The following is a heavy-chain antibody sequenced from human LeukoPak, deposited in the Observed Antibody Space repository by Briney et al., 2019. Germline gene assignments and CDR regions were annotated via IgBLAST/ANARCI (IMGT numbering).Heavy chain of an antibody. CDR3: ARHDHDSSGPRFDY. V-gene: IGHV5-51*01. Sequence: KVSCKASGYTFTSYWIGWVRQMPGKGLEWMGIIYPGDSDTRYSPSFQGQVTISADKSISTAYLQWSSLKASDTAMYYCARHDHDSSGPRFDYWGQGTLVTVSS. CDR1: GYTFTSYW. J-gene: IGHJ4*02. CDR2: IYPGDSDT. D-gene: IGHD3-22*01.